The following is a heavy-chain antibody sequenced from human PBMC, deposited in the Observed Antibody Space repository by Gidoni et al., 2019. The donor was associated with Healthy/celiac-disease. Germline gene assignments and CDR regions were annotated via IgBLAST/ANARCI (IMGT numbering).Heavy chain of an antibody. CDR2: ISSSSSTI. CDR1: GFTFISSI. CDR3: ARACKSCAAMVTLEGDYFDY. V-gene: IGHV3-48*01. J-gene: IGHJ4*02. Sequence: EVQLVESGGGLVQPGWSLRLSCAASGFTFISSIMTWVRQAPGKGLEWVSYISSSSSTIYYADSVKGRFTISRDNAKNSLYLQMNSLRAEDTAVYYCARACKSCAAMVTLEGDYFDYWGQGTLVTVSS. D-gene: IGHD5-18*01.